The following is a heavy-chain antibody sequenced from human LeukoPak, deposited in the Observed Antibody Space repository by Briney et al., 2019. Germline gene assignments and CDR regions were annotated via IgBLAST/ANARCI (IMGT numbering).Heavy chain of an antibody. CDR1: GFTFSSYS. Sequence: GGSLRLSCAASGFTFSSYSMNWVRQAPGKGLEWVSYISSSSSTIYYADSVKGRFTISRDNAKNSLYLQMNSLRAEDTAVYYCARDQIGLRYFDWLPSLGMDVWGQGTTATVSS. V-gene: IGHV3-48*01. D-gene: IGHD3-9*01. CDR2: ISSSSSTI. J-gene: IGHJ6*02. CDR3: ARDQIGLRYFDWLPSLGMDV.